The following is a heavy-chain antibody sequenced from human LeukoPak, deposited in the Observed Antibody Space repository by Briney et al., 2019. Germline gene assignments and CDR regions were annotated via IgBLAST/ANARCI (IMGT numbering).Heavy chain of an antibody. CDR2: ISAYNGNT. CDR3: AREGRITIFGVVIGAPYYYGMDV. CDR1: GYTFTSYG. Sequence: ASVKVSCKASGYTFTSYGISWVRQAPGQGLEWMGWISAYNGNTNYAQKLQGRVTMTTDTSTSTAYMELRSLRSDDTAVYYCAREGRITIFGVVIGAPYYYGMDVWGQGTTVTVSS. D-gene: IGHD3-3*01. J-gene: IGHJ6*02. V-gene: IGHV1-18*01.